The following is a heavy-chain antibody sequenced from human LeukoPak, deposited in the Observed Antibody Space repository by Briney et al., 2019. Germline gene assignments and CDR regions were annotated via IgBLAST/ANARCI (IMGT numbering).Heavy chain of an antibody. D-gene: IGHD3-3*01. J-gene: IGHJ4*01. CDR2: IRYDGTNK. Sequence: GGSLRLSCAASGFTFRNYGMHWVRQAPVKGLEWVTFIRYDGTNKNYADSVKGRFTVSRDNSKNTLYLQMNSLRAEDTAVYYCAEDLYQFINGWALEDRGHGALVIVAS. CDR3: AEDLYQFINGWALED. CDR1: GFTFRNYG. V-gene: IGHV3-30*02.